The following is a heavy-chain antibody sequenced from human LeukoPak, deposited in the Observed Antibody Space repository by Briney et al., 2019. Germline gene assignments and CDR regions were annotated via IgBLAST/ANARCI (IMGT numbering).Heavy chain of an antibody. D-gene: IGHD6-13*01. V-gene: IGHV4-39*01. CDR1: GGSISSSSYY. CDR3: ARHEGSSRTNPFDY. J-gene: IGHJ4*02. CDR2: IYYSGSI. Sequence: SETLSLTCTVSGGSISSSSYYWGWIRQPPGKGLEWIGSIYYSGSIYYNPSLKSRVTISVDTSKNQFSLKLSSVTAADTAVYYCARHEGSSRTNPFDYWGQGTLVTVSS.